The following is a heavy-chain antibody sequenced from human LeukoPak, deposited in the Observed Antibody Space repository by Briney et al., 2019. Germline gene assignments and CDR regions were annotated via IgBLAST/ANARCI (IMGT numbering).Heavy chain of an antibody. J-gene: IGHJ3*02. CDR2: ISGSGGST. CDR1: GFTFSSYA. D-gene: IGHD3-22*01. V-gene: IGHV3-23*01. CDR3: AKEQEDDSSGYFVSAFDI. Sequence: GGSLRLSCAASGFTFSSYAMSWVRQAPGKGLEWVSAISGSGGSTCYADSVKGRFTISRDNSKNTLYLQMNSLRAEDTAVYYCAKEQEDDSSGYFVSAFDIWGQGTMVTVSS.